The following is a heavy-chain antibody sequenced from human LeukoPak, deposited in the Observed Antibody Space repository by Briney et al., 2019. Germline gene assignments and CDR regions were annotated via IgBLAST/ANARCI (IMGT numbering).Heavy chain of an antibody. Sequence: GGSLRLSCAASGFTFSSYGMHWVRQAPGKGLEWVAVISYDGGNKYYADSVKGRFTISRDNSKNTLYLQMNSLRAEDTAVYYCAKGEYCSSTSCLYYYYYYGMDVWGQGTTVTVSS. D-gene: IGHD2-2*01. CDR2: ISYDGGNK. CDR1: GFTFSSYG. J-gene: IGHJ6*02. V-gene: IGHV3-30*18. CDR3: AKGEYCSSTSCLYYYYYYGMDV.